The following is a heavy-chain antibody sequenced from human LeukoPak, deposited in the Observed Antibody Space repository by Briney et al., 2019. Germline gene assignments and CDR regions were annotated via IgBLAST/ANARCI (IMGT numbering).Heavy chain of an antibody. D-gene: IGHD5-24*01. J-gene: IGHJ6*03. CDR2: IRSKANSYAT. Sequence: GGSLRLSCAASGFTFSGYAMHWVRQASGKGLEWVGRIRSKANSYATAYAASVKGKFTVSRDDSENTAYLQMNSLKTEDTAVYYCTRREEMATIYYYYYYMDVWGKGTTVTVSS. V-gene: IGHV3-73*01. CDR1: GFTFSGYA. CDR3: TRREEMATIYYYYYYMDV.